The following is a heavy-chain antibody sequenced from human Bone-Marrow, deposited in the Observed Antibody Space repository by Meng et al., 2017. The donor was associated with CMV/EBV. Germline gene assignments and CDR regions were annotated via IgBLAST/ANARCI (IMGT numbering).Heavy chain of an antibody. V-gene: IGHV1-18*01. Sequence: ASVKVSCKASGYTFTSYGISWVRQAPGQGLEWMGWISAYNGNTNYAQKLQGRVTMTTDTSTSTAYMELRSLRSDDTAVYYCARECSSSCYSTFDDEYFQHWGQGTLVTVSS. D-gene: IGHD2-2*01. J-gene: IGHJ1*01. CDR1: GYTFTSYG. CDR3: ARECSSSCYSTFDDEYFQH. CDR2: ISAYNGNT.